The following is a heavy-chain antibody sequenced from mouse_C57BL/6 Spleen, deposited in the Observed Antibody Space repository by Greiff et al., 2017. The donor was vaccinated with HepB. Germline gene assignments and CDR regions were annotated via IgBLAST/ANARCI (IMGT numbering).Heavy chain of an antibody. J-gene: IGHJ4*01. CDR2: INPSNGGT. CDR3: ARSGGSSYDYYAMDY. D-gene: IGHD1-1*01. V-gene: IGHV1-53*01. Sequence: QVQLQQPGTELVKPGASVKLSCKASGYTFTSYWMHWVKQRPGQGLEWIGNINPSNGGTNYNEKFKSKATLTVDKSSSTAYMQLSSLTSEDSAVYYCARSGGSSYDYYAMDYWGQGTSVTVSS. CDR1: GYTFTSYW.